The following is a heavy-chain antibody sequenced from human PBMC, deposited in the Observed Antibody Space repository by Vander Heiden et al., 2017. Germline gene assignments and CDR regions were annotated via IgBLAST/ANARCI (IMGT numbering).Heavy chain of an antibody. CDR1: GGSLSDSAYY. CDR3: ARHAGYYTSGSYYIDY. D-gene: IGHD3-10*01. CDR2: IYYSGST. V-gene: IGHV4-39*01. J-gene: IGHJ4*02. Sequence: QLQLQESRPGLVKPSATLSLTCTVSGGSLSDSAYYWGWIRQPPGKGLEWIGSIYYSGSTYYNPSLKSPVTISVDTSKNHFSMRLSSVTAADTAVYYCARHAGYYTSGSYYIDYWGQGTQVTVSS.